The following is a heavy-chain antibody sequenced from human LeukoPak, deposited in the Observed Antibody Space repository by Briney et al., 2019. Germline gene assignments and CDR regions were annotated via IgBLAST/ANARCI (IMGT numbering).Heavy chain of an antibody. CDR1: GGSISSYY. CDR3: ARARYNWFGP. CDR2: IYYSGST. Sequence: SETLSLTCTVSGGSISSYYWGWIRQPPGKGLEWIGCIYYSGSTNYNPSLKSRVTISVDTSKSQFSLNLSSVTAADTAVYYCARARYNWFGPWGQGTLVTVSS. J-gene: IGHJ5*02. V-gene: IGHV4-59*01.